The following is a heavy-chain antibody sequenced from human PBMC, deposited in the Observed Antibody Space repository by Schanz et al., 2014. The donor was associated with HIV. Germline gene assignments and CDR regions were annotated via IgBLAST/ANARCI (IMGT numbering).Heavy chain of an antibody. Sequence: QVQLVESGGGVVQPGRSLRLSCAASGFTFSSFAMHWVRQAPGKGLEWVTLISYEGSKRYYADSVKGRFTISRDNSKNTLYLQMTSLRAEDTAVYYCARDRQWQDYWGQGTLVTVSS. V-gene: IGHV3-30-3*01. J-gene: IGHJ4*02. CDR1: GFTFSSFA. CDR3: ARDRQWQDY. CDR2: ISYEGSKR. D-gene: IGHD6-19*01.